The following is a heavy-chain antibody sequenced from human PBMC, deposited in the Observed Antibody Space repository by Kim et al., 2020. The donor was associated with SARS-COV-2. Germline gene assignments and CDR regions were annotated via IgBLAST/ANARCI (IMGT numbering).Heavy chain of an antibody. D-gene: IGHD4-4*01. V-gene: IGHV4-39*01. CDR3: ARHQRSPTVTEIDY. Sequence: PSLKSRVPISVDTSKNQFSLKLSSVTAADTAVYYCARHQRSPTVTEIDYWGQGTLVTVSS. J-gene: IGHJ4*02.